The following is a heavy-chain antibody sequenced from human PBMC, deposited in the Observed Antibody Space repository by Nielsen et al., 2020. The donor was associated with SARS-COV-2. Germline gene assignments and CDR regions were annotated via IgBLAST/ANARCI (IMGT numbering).Heavy chain of an antibody. CDR3: AKGLRGPDAFDI. V-gene: IGHV3-30-3*01. Sequence: GGSLRPSCAASGFTFSSYAMHWVRQAPGKGLEWVAVISYDGSNKYYADSVKGRFTISRDNSKNTLYLQMNSLRAEDTAVYYCAKGLRGPDAFDIWGQGTMVTVSS. J-gene: IGHJ3*02. D-gene: IGHD5/OR15-5a*01. CDR1: GFTFSSYA. CDR2: ISYDGSNK.